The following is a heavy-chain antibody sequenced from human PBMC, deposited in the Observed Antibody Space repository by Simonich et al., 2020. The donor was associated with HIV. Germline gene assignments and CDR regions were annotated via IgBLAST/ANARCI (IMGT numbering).Heavy chain of an antibody. V-gene: IGHV3-9*03. D-gene: IGHD5-18*01. J-gene: IGHJ3*02. Sequence: VESGGGLVQPGRSLRLSCAGSGFTFDDYAMHWVRQAPGKGLEWVSGISWHSVSIGYADSVKGRFTISRDNAKNSLYLQMNSLRAEDMALYYCAKGYSYGYGDAFDIWGQGTMVTVSS. CDR3: AKGYSYGYGDAFDI. CDR2: ISWHSVSI. CDR1: GFTFDDYA.